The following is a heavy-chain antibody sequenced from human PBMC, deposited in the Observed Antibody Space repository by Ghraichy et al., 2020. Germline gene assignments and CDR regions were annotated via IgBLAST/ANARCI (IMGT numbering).Heavy chain of an antibody. CDR3: ARGSDSSGWFEYFQH. V-gene: IGHV3-20*01. J-gene: IGHJ1*01. CDR2: INWNGGST. D-gene: IGHD6-19*01. CDR1: GFTFDDYG. Sequence: GGSLRLSCAASGFTFDDYGMSWVRQAPGKGLEWVSGINWNGGSTGYADSVKGRFTISRDNAKNSLYLQMNSLRAEDTALYHCARGSDSSGWFEYFQHWGQGTLVTVSS.